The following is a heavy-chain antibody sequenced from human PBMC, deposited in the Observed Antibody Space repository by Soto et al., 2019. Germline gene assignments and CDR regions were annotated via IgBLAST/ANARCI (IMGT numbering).Heavy chain of an antibody. J-gene: IGHJ4*02. Sequence: SVKVSCKASGGGNLRDYRTTWVRRAPGQGLEWMGGIIPKLGSANYAQNFQGRVTVTADESTNTVYMELRSLRSVDTAVYYCARVGDRYNFGDVHWGQGTQVTLSS. CDR1: GGGNLRDYR. CDR3: ARVGDRYNFGDVH. D-gene: IGHD1-1*01. CDR2: IIPKLGSA. V-gene: IGHV1-69*13.